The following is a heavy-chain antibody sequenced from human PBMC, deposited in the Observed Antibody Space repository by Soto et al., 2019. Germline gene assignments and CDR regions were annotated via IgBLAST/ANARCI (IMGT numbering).Heavy chain of an antibody. D-gene: IGHD2-2*01. CDR1: GFTFSSYA. CDR2: ISYDGSNK. CDR3: ARDGPIVVVPAAAFDY. V-gene: IGHV3-30-3*01. J-gene: IGHJ4*02. Sequence: AGGSLRLSCAASGFTFSSYAMHWVRQAPGKGLEWVAVISYDGSNKYYADSVKGRFTISRDNSKNTLYLQMNSLRAEDTAVYYCARDGPIVVVPAAAFDYWGQGTLVTVSS.